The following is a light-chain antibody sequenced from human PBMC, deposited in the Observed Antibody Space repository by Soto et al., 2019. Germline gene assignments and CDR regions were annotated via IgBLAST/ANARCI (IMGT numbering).Light chain of an antibody. CDR1: QSVSNNY. CDR3: QQYGSSPLFT. J-gene: IGKJ3*01. V-gene: IGKV3-20*01. CDR2: GAS. Sequence: EIVLTQSPGTLSLSPGERATLSCRASQSVSNNYLAWYLQKPGQAPRLLIYGASSRATGIPDRFSASGSGTDFSLTISRLEPEDFAVYYCQQYGSSPLFTFGPGTKVDIK.